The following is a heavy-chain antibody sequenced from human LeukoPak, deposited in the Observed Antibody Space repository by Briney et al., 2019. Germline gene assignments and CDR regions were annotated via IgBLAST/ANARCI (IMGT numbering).Heavy chain of an antibody. CDR3: ARRFGTTTVAYDAFDI. J-gene: IGHJ3*02. CDR2: IYYSGST. CDR1: GGSISSSSYY. V-gene: IGHV4-39*07. Sequence: SETLSLTCTVSGGSISSSSYYWGWIRQPPGKGLEWIGSIYYSGSTYYNPSLKSRVTMSVDTSKNQFSLKLSSVTAADTAVYYCARRFGTTTVAYDAFDIWGQGTMVTVSS. D-gene: IGHD4-23*01.